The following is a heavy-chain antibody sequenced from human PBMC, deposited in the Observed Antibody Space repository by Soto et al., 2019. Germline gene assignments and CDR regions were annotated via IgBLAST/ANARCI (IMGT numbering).Heavy chain of an antibody. CDR2: INPNGGST. CDR1: GYTFSNYY. Sequence: QVQLVQSGAEVKKPGASVTVSCKATGYTFSNYYIHWVRQAPGQGLEWMGIINPNGGSTIYAQKFPGRGTITRDPYQSAVYVELSRLTSEDTALYYCAGDGWFSALRIPFGLDVWGQGTTVTVSS. CDR3: AGDGWFSALRIPFGLDV. J-gene: IGHJ6*02. D-gene: IGHD3-3*01. V-gene: IGHV1-46*01.